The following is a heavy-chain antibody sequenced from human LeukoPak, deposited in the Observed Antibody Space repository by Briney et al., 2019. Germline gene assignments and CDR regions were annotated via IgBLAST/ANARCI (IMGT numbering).Heavy chain of an antibody. CDR2: MSPNSGDT. D-gene: IGHD7-27*01. CDR1: GYTFTVYD. V-gene: IGHV1-8*01. CDR3: ARGPPNWGYDY. J-gene: IGHJ4*02. Sequence: GASVTVSCTASGYTFTVYDFNWVRQAPGQRPEWMGWMSPNSGDTGYAQKFQDRVTMTRNTSISTDYMELSSLRSDDTAVYYCARGPPNWGYDYWGPGTLVTVSS.